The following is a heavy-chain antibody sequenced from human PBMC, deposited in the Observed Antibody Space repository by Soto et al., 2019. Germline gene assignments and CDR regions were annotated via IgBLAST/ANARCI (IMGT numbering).Heavy chain of an antibody. CDR1: GYSFKNYA. CDR2: SNEGSGNT. V-gene: IGHV1-3*01. D-gene: IGHD3-3*02. Sequence: QVQLVQSGREVKRPGASVRISCRTAGYSFKNYAIHWVRQAPGKKLERLGWSNEGSGNTRYSHKFQGRMSIARDTSASTSYLDLRSLTSEDTAVYFCARDDRTISGAVTLDYWGPGTLVTVSS. J-gene: IGHJ4*02. CDR3: ARDDRTISGAVTLDY.